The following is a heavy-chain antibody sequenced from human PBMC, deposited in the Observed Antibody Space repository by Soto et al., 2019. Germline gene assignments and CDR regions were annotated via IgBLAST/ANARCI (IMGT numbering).Heavy chain of an antibody. CDR2: IIPIFGTA. J-gene: IGHJ3*02. Sequence: QVQLVQSGAEVKKPGSSVKVSCKASGGTFSSYAISWVRQAPGQGLEWMGGIIPIFGTATYAQKFQGRVTIXXDXSXXTAYMELSTLRSEDTAVYYCARVRDSGSYYIAFDSWGQGTMVTVSS. V-gene: IGHV1-69*12. CDR3: ARVRDSGSYYIAFDS. CDR1: GGTFSSYA. D-gene: IGHD1-26*01.